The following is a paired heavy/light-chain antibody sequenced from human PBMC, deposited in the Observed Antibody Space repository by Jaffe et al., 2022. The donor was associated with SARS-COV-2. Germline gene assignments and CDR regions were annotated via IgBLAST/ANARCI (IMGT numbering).Heavy chain of an antibody. Sequence: EVQLLVSGGGVVQPGGSLRLSCAASGLTFSSYAMSWVRQAPAKGLEWVSVLSGSGGETYYADSVKGRFTISRDNSKNTLYLQMNNLRAEDTAVYYCARDGKTSGWWDWGQGTQVTVSS. J-gene: IGHJ4*02. CDR1: GLTFSSYA. V-gene: IGHV3-23*01. CDR3: ARDGKTSGWWD. CDR2: LSGSGGET. D-gene: IGHD6-19*01.
Light chain of an antibody. Sequence: QSVLTQPPSVSAAPGQKVTISCSGSSSNVGNNYVSWYQQLPGTAPKLLIYDNNKRPSGIPDRFSGSKSGTSATLGITGLQTGDEADYYCGTWDTSLTVGVFGGGTKLTVL. CDR1: SSNVGNNY. J-gene: IGLJ3*02. V-gene: IGLV1-51*01. CDR2: DNN. CDR3: GTWDTSLTVGV.